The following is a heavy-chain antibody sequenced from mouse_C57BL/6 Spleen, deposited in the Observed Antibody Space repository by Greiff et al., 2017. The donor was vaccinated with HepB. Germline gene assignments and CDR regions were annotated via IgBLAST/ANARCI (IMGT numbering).Heavy chain of an antibody. J-gene: IGHJ2*01. CDR1: GYTFTSYG. CDR3: ARGGSSDHYFDY. Sequence: VQLQQSGAELVRPGSSVKMSCKPSGYTFTSYGINWVKQRPGQGLEWIGYIYIGNGYTEYNAKLKGKATLTSDTSSSTAYMQLSSRTSEDPAIYVCARGGSSDHYFDYWGQGTTLTVSS. D-gene: IGHD1-1*01. V-gene: IGHV1-58*01. CDR2: IYIGNGYT.